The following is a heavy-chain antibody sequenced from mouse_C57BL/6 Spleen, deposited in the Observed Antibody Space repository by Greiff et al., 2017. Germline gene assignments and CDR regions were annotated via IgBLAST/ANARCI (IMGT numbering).Heavy chain of an antibody. CDR2: IHPNSGST. J-gene: IGHJ4*01. CDR1: GYTFTSYW. D-gene: IGHD2-2*01. CDR3: AREGMVTTVYYAMDY. Sequence: QVQLQQPGAELVKPGASVKLSCKASGYTFTSYWMHWVKQRPGQGLEWIGMIHPNSGSTNYNETFKSKATLTVDKSSSTAYMQLSSLTSEDSAVYYCAREGMVTTVYYAMDYWGQGTSVTVSS. V-gene: IGHV1-64*01.